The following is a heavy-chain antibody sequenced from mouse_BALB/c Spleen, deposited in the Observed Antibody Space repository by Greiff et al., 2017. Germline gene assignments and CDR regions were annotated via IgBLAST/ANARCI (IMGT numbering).Heavy chain of an antibody. Sequence: EVQLQQSGPGLVKPSQSLSLTCSVSGYSITSGYYCYWIRQSPGNQLEWMGFISYDGSNNYNPTLKNRISITRDTSKNQFFLKLNSVTTEDTATYYSAREGSTMVTRNQPWYFDVWGAGTTVTVSS. CDR1: GYSITSGYY. CDR2: ISYDGSN. D-gene: IGHD2-2*01. V-gene: IGHV3-6*02. J-gene: IGHJ1*01. CDR3: AREGSTMVTRNQPWYFDV.